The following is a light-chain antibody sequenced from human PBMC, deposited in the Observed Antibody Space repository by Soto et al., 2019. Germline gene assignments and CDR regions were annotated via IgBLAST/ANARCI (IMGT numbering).Light chain of an antibody. V-gene: IGKV1-39*01. CDR2: AAS. Sequence: DIQMTQSPSSLSASVGDRVTITCRASQSISSYLNWYQQKPGKAPKLLIYAASSLQSGVPSRFSGSGSGTDFTLTISSLQPEDFATYYCQHYNNWLGTFGGGTKVEIK. CDR3: QHYNNWLGT. CDR1: QSISSY. J-gene: IGKJ4*01.